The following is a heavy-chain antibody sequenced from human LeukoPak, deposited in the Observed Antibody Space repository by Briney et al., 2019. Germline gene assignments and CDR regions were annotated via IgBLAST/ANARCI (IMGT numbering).Heavy chain of an antibody. CDR3: AKINGDGMDV. CDR2: ITWNSGSI. CDR1: GFTFDDYA. D-gene: IGHD7-27*01. J-gene: IGHJ6*02. V-gene: IGHV3-9*01. Sequence: PGGSLRLSCVASGFTFDDYAMHWVRQAPGKGLEWVSGITWNSGSIGYADSVKGRFTISRDNAKNSLYLQMNSLRTEDTALYYCAKINGDGMDVWGQGTTVTVS.